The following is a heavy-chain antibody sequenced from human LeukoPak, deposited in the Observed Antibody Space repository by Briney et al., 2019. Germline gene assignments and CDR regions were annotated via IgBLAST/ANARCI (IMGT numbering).Heavy chain of an antibody. Sequence: GGSLRLSCAASGFTFSSYTMNWVRQAPGKGLEWVSSISSSKSYIFYADSVKGRFTISRDNAKNSLYPEMTSLRAEDTAVYYCASGSPAGDYWGQGTLVTVSS. CDR2: ISSSKSYI. D-gene: IGHD1-26*01. J-gene: IGHJ4*02. CDR3: ASGSPAGDY. CDR1: GFTFSSYT. V-gene: IGHV3-21*01.